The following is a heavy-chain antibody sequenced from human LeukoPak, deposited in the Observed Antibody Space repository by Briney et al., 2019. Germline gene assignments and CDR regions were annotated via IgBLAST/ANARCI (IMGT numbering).Heavy chain of an antibody. J-gene: IGHJ4*02. CDR3: AKDRSVAGTVFDY. D-gene: IGHD6-19*01. Sequence: GGSLRLSCAASGFTFSSYWMSWVRQAPGKGLEWVANIKQDGSNKYYADSVKGRFTISRDNSKNTLYLQMNSLRAEDTAVYYCAKDRSVAGTVFDYWGQGTMVTVSS. CDR2: IKQDGSNK. V-gene: IGHV3-7*01. CDR1: GFTFSSYW.